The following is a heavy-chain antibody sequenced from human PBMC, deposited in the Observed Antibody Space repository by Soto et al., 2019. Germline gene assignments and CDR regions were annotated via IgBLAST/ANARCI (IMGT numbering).Heavy chain of an antibody. CDR3: ASGIAAAAFDAFDI. CDR2: IIPILGIA. D-gene: IGHD6-13*01. CDR1: GGTFSSYT. J-gene: IGHJ3*02. Sequence: QVQLVQSGAEVKKPGSSVKVSCKASGGTFSSYTISWVRQAPGQGLEWMGRIIPILGIANYAQKFQGRVTITADKXXSTAYRELSSLRSEDTAVYYCASGIAAAAFDAFDIWGQGTMVTVSS. V-gene: IGHV1-69*02.